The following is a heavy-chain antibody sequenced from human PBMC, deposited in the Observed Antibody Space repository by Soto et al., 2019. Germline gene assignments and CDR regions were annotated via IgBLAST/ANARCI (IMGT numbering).Heavy chain of an antibody. CDR2: IIPVFGTA. V-gene: IGHV1-69*12. CDR1: GGSLSNFG. J-gene: IGHJ6*02. D-gene: IGHD4-17*01. Sequence: QVQLVQSGAEVEKPGSSVKVSCKASGGSLSNFGISWVRQAPGQGLEWMGGIIPVFGTANYAQKFQGRVTISADESTSIVYMNVTSLRSEDTAVYYCARGDATKIVVTTYYGMDVWGQGTTVTGSS. CDR3: ARGDATKIVVTTYYGMDV.